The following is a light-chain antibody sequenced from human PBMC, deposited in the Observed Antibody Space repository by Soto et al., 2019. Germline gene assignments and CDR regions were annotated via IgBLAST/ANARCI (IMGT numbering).Light chain of an antibody. V-gene: IGKV1-5*01. CDR3: QQYNSYPPGWR. CDR1: QSISSW. CDR2: DAS. Sequence: DIQMTQSPSTLSASVGDRVTITCRASQSISSWLAWYQQKPGKAPKLLIYDASSLESGVPSRFSGSGSGPEFTLNISSPQPDDFANYYCQQYNSYPPGWRVGQGTKV. J-gene: IGKJ1*01.